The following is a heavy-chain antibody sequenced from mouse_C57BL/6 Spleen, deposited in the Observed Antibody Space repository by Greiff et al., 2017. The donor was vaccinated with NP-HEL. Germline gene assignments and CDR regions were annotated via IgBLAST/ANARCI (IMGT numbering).Heavy chain of an antibody. V-gene: IGHV5-17*01. CDR1: GFTFSDYG. CDR2: ISSGSSTI. Sequence: DVKLVESGGGLVKPGGSLKLSCAASGFTFSDYGMHWVRQAPEKGLEWVAYISSGSSTIYYADTVKGRFTISRDNAKNTLFLQMTSLRSEDTAMYYCAGYDGGFAYWGQGTLVTVSA. J-gene: IGHJ3*01. D-gene: IGHD2-2*01. CDR3: AGYDGGFAY.